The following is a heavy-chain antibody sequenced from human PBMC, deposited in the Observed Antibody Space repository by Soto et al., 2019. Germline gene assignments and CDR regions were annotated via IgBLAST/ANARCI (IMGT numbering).Heavy chain of an antibody. CDR2: ISYDGSNQ. CDR3: AKDPSGSYSHFDY. D-gene: IGHD1-26*01. CDR1: GFTFRSYG. Sequence: QVQLVESGGGVVQPGRSLRLSCAASGFTFRSYGMHWVRQAPGKGLEWVAIISYDGSNQYYADSVKGRFTISRDNSKNTLYLQMNSLRTEDTAVYYCAKDPSGSYSHFDYWGQGTLVTVSS. V-gene: IGHV3-30*18. J-gene: IGHJ4*02.